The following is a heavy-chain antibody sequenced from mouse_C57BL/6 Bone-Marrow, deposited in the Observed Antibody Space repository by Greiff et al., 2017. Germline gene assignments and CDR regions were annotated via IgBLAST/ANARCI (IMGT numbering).Heavy chain of an antibody. D-gene: IGHD1-1*01. Sequence: VQLQQSGAELVRPGASVKLSCKASGYTFTDYYINWVKQRPGQGLEWIARIYPGSGNTYYNEKFKGKATLTAEKSSSTAYMQLSSLTSEDSAVYFCGLLLRSYFDYWGQGTTLTVSS. CDR1: GYTFTDYY. CDR2: IYPGSGNT. V-gene: IGHV1-76*01. CDR3: GLLLRSYFDY. J-gene: IGHJ2*01.